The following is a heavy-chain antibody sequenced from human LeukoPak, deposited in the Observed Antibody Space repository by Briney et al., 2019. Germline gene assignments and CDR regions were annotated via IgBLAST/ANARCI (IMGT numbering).Heavy chain of an antibody. Sequence: SGPTLAKPTQTLTLACTFSGFSFSTSRVGVGWIRQPPGKALEWLAHIYWDDDKRYSPSLKSRLTIAKVTFKNQVVLTMTNMDPVDTATYYCAHKARIGAQFDYWGQGTLVTVSS. CDR1: GFSFSTSRVG. CDR2: IYWDDDK. V-gene: IGHV2-5*02. CDR3: AHKARIGAQFDY. D-gene: IGHD6-25*01. J-gene: IGHJ4*02.